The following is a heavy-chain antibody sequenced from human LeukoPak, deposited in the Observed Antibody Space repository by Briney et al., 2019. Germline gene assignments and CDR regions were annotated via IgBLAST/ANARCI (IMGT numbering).Heavy chain of an antibody. CDR1: GGTFSNYS. Sequence: ASVKVSCKASGGTFSNYSISWVRQAPGQGLEWMGGIIPIFGTTNYAQKFRGRVTITADESTTTAYMELSSLRSEDTAVYYCADSSGWYGGAFDMWGQGTMVTVSS. V-gene: IGHV1-69*13. CDR2: IIPIFGTT. CDR3: ADSSGWYGGAFDM. J-gene: IGHJ3*02. D-gene: IGHD6-19*01.